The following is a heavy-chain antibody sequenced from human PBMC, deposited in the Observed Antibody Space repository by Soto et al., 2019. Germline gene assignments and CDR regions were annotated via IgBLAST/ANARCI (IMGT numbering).Heavy chain of an antibody. CDR3: ARGLGVRSGYSPKRYYYYYMDV. J-gene: IGHJ6*03. CDR1: GFTVSSNX. D-gene: IGHD3-3*01. V-gene: IGHV3-66*01. Sequence: GGSLRLSCAASGFTVSSNXMSWVRQAPGKGLEWVSVIYSGGSTYYADSVKGRFTISRDNSKNTLYLQMNSLRAEDTAVYYCARGLGVRSGYSPKRYYYYYMDVWGKGTTVTVSS. CDR2: IYSGGST.